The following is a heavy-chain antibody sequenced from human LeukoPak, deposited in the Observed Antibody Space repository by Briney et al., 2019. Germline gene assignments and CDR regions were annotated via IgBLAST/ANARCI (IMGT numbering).Heavy chain of an antibody. CDR1: GFPFSDYS. V-gene: IGHV3-48*01. CDR3: ARDHRSPFDH. CDR2: IGIDSCRT. D-gene: IGHD1-14*01. Sequence: GGSLRLSCSASGFPFSDYSMNWVRQAPGKGLDWISYIGIDSCRTKYADSVKGRCTISGGKARNSLYLQMNSLRVEDTAVYFCARDHRSPFDHWGQGTLVTVSS. J-gene: IGHJ4*02.